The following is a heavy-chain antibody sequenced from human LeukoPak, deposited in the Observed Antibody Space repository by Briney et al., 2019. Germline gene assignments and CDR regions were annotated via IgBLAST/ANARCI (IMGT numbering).Heavy chain of an antibody. CDR3: ARVGQLAFDY. D-gene: IGHD2-2*01. J-gene: IGHJ4*02. Sequence: SETLSLTCTVSGGSIRSNSDSWGWIRQPPGKGLEWIGTIYYSGTTYYNPSLKSRVTISVDTSKNQFSLELSSVTAADTAVYYCARVGQLAFDYWGQGTLVTVSS. V-gene: IGHV4-39*07. CDR1: GGSIRSNSDS. CDR2: IYYSGTT.